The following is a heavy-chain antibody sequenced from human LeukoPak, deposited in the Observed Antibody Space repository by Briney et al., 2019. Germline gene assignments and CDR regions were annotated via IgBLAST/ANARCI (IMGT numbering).Heavy chain of an antibody. J-gene: IGHJ4*02. CDR3: AKEGVRGSYDYFDY. Sequence: GGSLRLSCAASGFTFSSYGMHWVRQAPGKGLEWVAFIRYDGSNKYYADSVKGRFTISRDNSKNTLYLQMNSLRAEDTAVYYCAKEGVRGSYDYFDYWGREPWSPSPQ. CDR2: IRYDGSNK. V-gene: IGHV3-30*02. CDR1: GFTFSSYG. D-gene: IGHD1-26*01.